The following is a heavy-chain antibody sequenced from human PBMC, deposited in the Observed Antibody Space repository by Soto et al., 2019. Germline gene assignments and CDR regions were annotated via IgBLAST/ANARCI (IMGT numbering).Heavy chain of an antibody. V-gene: IGHV4-59*01. J-gene: IGHJ6*02. D-gene: IGHD3-10*01. CDR1: GGSISSYY. Sequence: SETLSLTCTVSGGSISSYYWSWIRQPPGKGLEWIGYIYYSGSTNYNPSLKSRVTISVDTSKNQFSLKLSSVTAADTVVYYCARDYGSGSYRYYGMDVWGQGTTVTVSS. CDR3: ARDYGSGSYRYYGMDV. CDR2: IYYSGST.